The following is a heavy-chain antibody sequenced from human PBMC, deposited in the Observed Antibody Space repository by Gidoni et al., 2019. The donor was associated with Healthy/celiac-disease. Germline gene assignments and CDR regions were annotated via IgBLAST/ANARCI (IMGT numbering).Heavy chain of an antibody. CDR3: ARELRVMVRGVIESWRGYYYYYGMDV. CDR2: INHSGST. V-gene: IGHV4-34*01. CDR1: GGSFSGYY. Sequence: QVQLQQWGAGLLKPSETLSLTCAVSGGSFSGYYWSWIRQPPGKGLEWIGEINHSGSTNYNPSLKSRVTISVDTSKNQFSLKLSSVTAADTAVYYCARELRVMVRGVIESWRGYYYYYGMDVWGQGTTVTVSS. D-gene: IGHD3-10*01. J-gene: IGHJ6*02.